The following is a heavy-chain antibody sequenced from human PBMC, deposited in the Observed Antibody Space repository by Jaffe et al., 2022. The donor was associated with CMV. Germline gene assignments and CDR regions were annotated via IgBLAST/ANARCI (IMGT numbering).Heavy chain of an antibody. J-gene: IGHJ3*02. Sequence: QVQLVQSGAEVKKPGSSVKVSCKASGGTFSSYAISWVRQAPGQGLEWMGRIIPILGIANYAQKFQGRVTITADKSTSTAYMELSSLRSEDTAVYYCASRGVYYDSSEAAFDIWGQGTMVTVSS. CDR1: GGTFSSYA. CDR3: ASRGVYYDSSEAAFDI. D-gene: IGHD3-22*01. CDR2: IIPILGIA. V-gene: IGHV1-69*09.